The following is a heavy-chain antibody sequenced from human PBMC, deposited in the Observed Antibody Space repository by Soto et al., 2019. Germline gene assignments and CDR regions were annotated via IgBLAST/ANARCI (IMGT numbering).Heavy chain of an antibody. Sequence: QVQLQESGPGLVKPSQTLSLTCTVSGGSISSGAYYWSGIRQHPGKGLGWIGYIYYSGSTYYNPSLKSRVTISVDTSKNQFSLKLSSVTAADTAVYYCAIYDSSGSRGFQHWGQGTLVTVSS. V-gene: IGHV4-31*03. D-gene: IGHD3-22*01. CDR3: AIYDSSGSRGFQH. J-gene: IGHJ1*01. CDR2: IYYSGST. CDR1: GGSISSGAYY.